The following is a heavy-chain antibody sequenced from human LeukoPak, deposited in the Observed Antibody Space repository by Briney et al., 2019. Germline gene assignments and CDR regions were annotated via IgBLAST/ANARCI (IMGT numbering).Heavy chain of an antibody. CDR2: IYYSGTT. CDR1: GGFISSSNYY. D-gene: IGHD6-19*01. Sequence: SETLSLTCTVSGGFISSSNYYWGWIRQPPGKGLEWIGSIYYSGTTFYNPSLKSRLTISVDTSKNQFSLKLSSVPAADTAVYYCARRNLVAVTGKGGFDPWGQGTLATVSS. CDR3: ARRNLVAVTGKGGFDP. V-gene: IGHV4-39*01. J-gene: IGHJ5*02.